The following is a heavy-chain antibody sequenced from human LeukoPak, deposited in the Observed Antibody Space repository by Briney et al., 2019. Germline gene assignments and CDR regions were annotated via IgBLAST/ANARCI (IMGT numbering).Heavy chain of an antibody. Sequence: PGGSLRLSCAASGFTFSNAWMSWVRQAPGKGLEWVGRIKSKTDGGTTDYAAPVKGRFTISRDDSKNTLYLQMNSLKTEDTAVYYCTTEGTYYGSGSYLVWGQGTLVTVSS. J-gene: IGHJ4*02. V-gene: IGHV3-15*01. CDR3: TTEGTYYGSGSYLV. D-gene: IGHD3-10*01. CDR2: IKSKTDGGTT. CDR1: GFTFSNAW.